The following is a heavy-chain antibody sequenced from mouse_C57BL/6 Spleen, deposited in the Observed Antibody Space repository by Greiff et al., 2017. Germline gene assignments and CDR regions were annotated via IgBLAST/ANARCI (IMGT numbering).Heavy chain of an antibody. CDR3: ANYYGRV. CDR2: IDPANGNT. D-gene: IGHD1-1*01. CDR1: GFNIKNNY. V-gene: IGHV14-3*01. J-gene: IGHJ3*01. Sequence: VQLQQSVAELVRPGASVKLSCTASGFNIKNNYMHWVKQRPEQGLEWIGRIDPANGNTKYDPQFQGKATITADTSYNTAYLQLSSLPSEDTAIYYCANYYGRVWGQGTRVTVSA.